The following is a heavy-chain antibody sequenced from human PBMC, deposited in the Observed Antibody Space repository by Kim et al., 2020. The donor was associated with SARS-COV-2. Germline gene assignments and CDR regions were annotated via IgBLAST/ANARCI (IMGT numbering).Heavy chain of an antibody. CDR2: GTEK. Sequence: GTEKYYVDSVKGRFTISRDNAKNSLFLDVNSLRVEDTAVYYCARTHYGYYVWGQGTLVTVSS. CDR3: ARTHYGYYV. J-gene: IGHJ4*02. V-gene: IGHV3-7*01. D-gene: IGHD5-18*01.